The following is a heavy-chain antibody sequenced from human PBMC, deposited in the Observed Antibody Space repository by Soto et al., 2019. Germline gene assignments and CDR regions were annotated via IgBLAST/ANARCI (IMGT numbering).Heavy chain of an antibody. CDR3: PRVLWYSYDSSGYYDF. CDR2: IYSGGST. CDR1: GFTVSSNY. D-gene: IGHD3-22*01. J-gene: IGHJ4*02. Sequence: GGSLRLSCAASGFTVSSNYMSWGRQAPGKGLEWVSVIYSGGSTYYADSVKGRFTISRDNSKNTLYLQMNSLRAEDTAVYSCPRVLWYSYDSSGYYDFWGQRSLVPVSS. V-gene: IGHV3-53*01.